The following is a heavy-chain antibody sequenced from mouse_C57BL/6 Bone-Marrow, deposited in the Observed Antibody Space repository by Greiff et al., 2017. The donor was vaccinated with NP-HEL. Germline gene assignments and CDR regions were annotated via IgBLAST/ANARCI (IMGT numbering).Heavy chain of an antibody. D-gene: IGHD3-2*02. Sequence: VQLQQSGAELVKPGASVKLSCTASGFNIKDYYMHWVKQRTEQGLEWIGRIDPEDGETKYAPKFKGKATLTADTSSNTAYRQLSSLTSEDTAVYYCARGAAHVWYFDVWGTGTTVTVSS. CDR2: IDPEDGET. CDR1: GFNIKDYY. CDR3: ARGAAHVWYFDV. J-gene: IGHJ1*03. V-gene: IGHV14-2*01.